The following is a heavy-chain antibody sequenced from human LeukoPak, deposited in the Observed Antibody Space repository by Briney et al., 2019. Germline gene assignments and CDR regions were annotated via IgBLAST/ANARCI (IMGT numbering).Heavy chain of an antibody. CDR1: EFTFSNYA. D-gene: IGHD3-22*01. CDR3: AKESRTMIVVVHYYMDV. J-gene: IGHJ6*03. V-gene: IGHV3-30*04. Sequence: GGSLRLSCAASEFTFSNYAMHWVRQAPGKGLEWVTVISYDGSNKYYADFVKGRFTISRDNSKNTVSLQMNSLRGEDTAVYYCAKESRTMIVVVHYYMDVWGKGTTVTVSS. CDR2: ISYDGSNK.